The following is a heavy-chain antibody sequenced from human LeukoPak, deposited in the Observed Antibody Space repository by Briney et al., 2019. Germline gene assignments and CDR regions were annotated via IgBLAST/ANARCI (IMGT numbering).Heavy chain of an antibody. CDR3: ARGYSYGPGDYYCMDV. V-gene: IGHV1-69*13. CDR2: IIPIFGTA. D-gene: IGHD5-18*01. J-gene: IGHJ6*03. Sequence: ASVKVSCKASGGTFSSYAISWARQAPGQGLEWMGGIIPIFGTANYAQKFQGRVTITADESTSTAYMELSSLRSEDTAVHYCARGYSYGPGDYYCMDVWGKGTTVTVSS. CDR1: GGTFSSYA.